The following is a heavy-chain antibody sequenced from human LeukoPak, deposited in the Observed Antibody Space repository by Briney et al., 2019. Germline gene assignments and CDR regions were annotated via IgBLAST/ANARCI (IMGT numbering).Heavy chain of an antibody. D-gene: IGHD5-12*01. V-gene: IGHV3-30*19. Sequence: PGGSLRLSCAASGFTFSRYGMHWVRQAPGKGLEWVAVISYDGSNKYYADSVKGRFTISRDNSKNTLYLQMNSLRAEDTAVYYCARDRYRGWPGDAFDIWGQGTMVTVSS. CDR1: GFTFSRYG. CDR2: ISYDGSNK. CDR3: ARDRYRGWPGDAFDI. J-gene: IGHJ3*02.